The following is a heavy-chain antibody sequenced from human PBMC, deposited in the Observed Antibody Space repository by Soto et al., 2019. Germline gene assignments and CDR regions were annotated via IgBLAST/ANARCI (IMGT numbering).Heavy chain of an antibody. J-gene: IGHJ4*02. D-gene: IGHD6-13*01. Sequence: PSETLSLTCAVYGGSFSGYYWTWIRQPPGTGLEWIGEINHSGSTNYNPSLKSRVTISVDTSKNQFSLKLSSVTAADTAVYYCASRRSAGIAAAGTCYFDYWGQGTLVTVSS. CDR1: GGSFSGYY. V-gene: IGHV4-34*01. CDR3: ASRRSAGIAAAGTCYFDY. CDR2: INHSGST.